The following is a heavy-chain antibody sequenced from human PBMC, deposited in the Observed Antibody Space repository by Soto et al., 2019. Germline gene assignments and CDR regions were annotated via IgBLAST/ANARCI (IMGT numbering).Heavy chain of an antibody. V-gene: IGHV1-69*06. CDR3: ASSGYSSSWYPLEYFQH. CDR2: IIPIFGTA. J-gene: IGHJ1*01. D-gene: IGHD6-13*01. Sequence: SVKVSCKASGGTFSSYAISWVRQAPGQGLEWMGGIIPIFGTANYAQKFQGRVTITADKSTSTAYMELSSLRSEDTAVYYCASSGYSSSWYPLEYFQHWGQGTLVTVSS. CDR1: GGTFSSYA.